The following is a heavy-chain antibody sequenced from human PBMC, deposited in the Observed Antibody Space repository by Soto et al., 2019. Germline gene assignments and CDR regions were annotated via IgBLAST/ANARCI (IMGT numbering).Heavy chain of an antibody. V-gene: IGHV3-53*04. D-gene: IGHD5-12*01. CDR3: ARVTSDLGRLRVYYFDY. J-gene: IGHJ4*02. CDR1: GFTVSSNY. CDR2: IYSGGST. Sequence: GSLRLSCAASGFTVSSNYMSWVRQAPGKGLEWVSVIYSGGSTYYADSVKGRFTISRHNSKNTLYLQMNSLRAADTAVYYCARVTSDLGRLRVYYFDYWGQGTLVTVSS.